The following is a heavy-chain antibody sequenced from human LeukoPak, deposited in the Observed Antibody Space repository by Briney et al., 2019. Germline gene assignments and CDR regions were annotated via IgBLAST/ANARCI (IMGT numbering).Heavy chain of an antibody. CDR1: GFTFSSYA. CDR2: ISGSGDST. CDR3: AKMGPGSGSTYYMDV. D-gene: IGHD3-22*01. V-gene: IGHV3-23*01. Sequence: GSLRLSCAASGFTFSSYAMSWVRQAPGKGLEWVSAISGSGDSTYYADSVKGRFTISRDNSKNTLYLQMNSLRAEDTAVYYCAKMGPGSGSTYYMDVWGKGTTVTVSS. J-gene: IGHJ6*03.